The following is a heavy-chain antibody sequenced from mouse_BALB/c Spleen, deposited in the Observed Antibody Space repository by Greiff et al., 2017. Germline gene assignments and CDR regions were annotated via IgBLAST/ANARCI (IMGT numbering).Heavy chain of an antibody. J-gene: IGHJ3*01. D-gene: IGHD2-4*01. V-gene: IGHV5-17*02. Sequence: EVMLVESGGGLVQPGGSRKLSCAASGFTFSSFGMHWVRQAPEKGLEWVAYISSGSSTIYYADTVKGRFTISRDNPKNTLFLQMTSLRSEDTAMYYCARSFYDYDDGAWFAYWGQGTLVTVSA. CDR1: GFTFSSFG. CDR2: ISSGSSTI. CDR3: ARSFYDYDDGAWFAY.